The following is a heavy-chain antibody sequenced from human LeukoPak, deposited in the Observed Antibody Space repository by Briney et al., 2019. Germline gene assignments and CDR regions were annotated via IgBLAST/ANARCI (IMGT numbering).Heavy chain of an antibody. CDR3: ARDGGDYYDSSGYPFHH. Sequence: GGSLRLSCAASGFTFSNYGMHWVRQAPGKGLEWVAVVSRTGGTKYYGDSVQGRFTISRDNAKKSLYLQMNSLRAGDTAVYYCARDGGDYYDSSGYPFHHWGQGTLVTVSS. CDR2: VSRTGGTK. D-gene: IGHD3-22*01. J-gene: IGHJ1*01. CDR1: GFTFSNYG. V-gene: IGHV3-33*05.